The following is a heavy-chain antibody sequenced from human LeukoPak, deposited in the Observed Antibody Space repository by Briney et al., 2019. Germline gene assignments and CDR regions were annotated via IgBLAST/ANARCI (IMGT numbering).Heavy chain of an antibody. CDR1: GFTFDDYA. J-gene: IGHJ4*02. V-gene: IGHV3-43D*03. CDR3: AKEGYYYDSSGHTYYFDY. CDR2: ISWDGGST. D-gene: IGHD3-22*01. Sequence: GGSLRLSCAASGFTFDDYAMHWVRQAPGKGLEWVSLISWDGGSTYYADSVKGRFTISRDNSKNSLYLQMNSLRAEDTALYYCAKEGYYYDSSGHTYYFDYWGQGTLVTVSS.